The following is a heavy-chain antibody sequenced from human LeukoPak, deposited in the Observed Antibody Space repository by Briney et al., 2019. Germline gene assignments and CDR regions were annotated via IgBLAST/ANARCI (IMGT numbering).Heavy chain of an antibody. Sequence: SGGSLRLSCAASGFTFSSYAMSWVRQAPGKGLEWVSAISGSGGSTYYADSVKGRFTISRDNSKNTLYLQMNSLRAEDTAVYYCAKDLDSSSWYGGLDYWGQGTLVTVSS. D-gene: IGHD6-13*01. CDR2: ISGSGGST. CDR3: AKDLDSSSWYGGLDY. V-gene: IGHV3-23*01. J-gene: IGHJ4*02. CDR1: GFTFSSYA.